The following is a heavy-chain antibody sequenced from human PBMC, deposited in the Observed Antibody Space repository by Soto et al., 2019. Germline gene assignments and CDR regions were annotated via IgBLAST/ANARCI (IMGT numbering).Heavy chain of an antibody. Sequence: GGSLRLSXAASGFTFSNYAISWVRQAPGKGLEWVSIISGSGDTPYYADSVKGRFTISRDNSRNTLYLQMNSLRAGDSAKYYCAKEGTSGLYYFDYWGPGTLVTVSS. V-gene: IGHV3-23*01. CDR3: AKEGTSGLYYFDY. CDR1: GFTFSNYA. CDR2: ISGSGDTP. J-gene: IGHJ4*02. D-gene: IGHD6-19*01.